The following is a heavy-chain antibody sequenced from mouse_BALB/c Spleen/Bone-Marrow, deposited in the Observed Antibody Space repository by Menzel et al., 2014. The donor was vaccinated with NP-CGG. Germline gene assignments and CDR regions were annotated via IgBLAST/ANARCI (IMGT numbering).Heavy chain of an antibody. CDR1: GFSLTSYG. Sequence: VKVVESGPGLVAPSQSLSITCTVSGFSLTSYGVHWVRQPPGKGLEWLGVIWAGGSTNYNSALMSRLSISKDNSKSQVFVKMNSLQTDDTAMYYCARGGGNWYFDVWGAGTTVTVSS. CDR3: ARGGGNWYFDV. V-gene: IGHV2-9*02. J-gene: IGHJ1*01. CDR2: IWAGGST.